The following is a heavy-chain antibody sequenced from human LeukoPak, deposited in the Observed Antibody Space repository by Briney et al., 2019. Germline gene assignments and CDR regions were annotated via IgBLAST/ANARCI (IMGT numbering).Heavy chain of an antibody. CDR3: ARARRDGDYVKGDY. Sequence: PGGSLRLSCAASGFTFSSYEMNWVRQAPGKGLEWVSYISSSGSTIYYADSVKGRFTISRDNAKNSLYLQMNSLRAEDTAVYYCARARRDGDYVKGDYWGQGTLVTVSS. D-gene: IGHD4-17*01. CDR1: GFTFSSYE. J-gene: IGHJ4*02. CDR2: ISSSGSTI. V-gene: IGHV3-48*03.